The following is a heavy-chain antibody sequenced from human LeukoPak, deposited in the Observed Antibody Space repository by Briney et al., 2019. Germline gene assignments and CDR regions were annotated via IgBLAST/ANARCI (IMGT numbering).Heavy chain of an antibody. V-gene: IGHV4-59*11. D-gene: IGHD3-10*01. CDR3: ARDASLKASGSYLI. CDR1: GGSISSHY. CDR2: INYSGST. Sequence: SETLSLTCTVSGGSISSHYWSWIRQPPGKGLEWIGDINYSGSTNYNPSLKSRVTISVDTSKNQFSLKLSSVAAADTAVYYCARDASLKASGSYLIWGQGTLVTVSS. J-gene: IGHJ4*02.